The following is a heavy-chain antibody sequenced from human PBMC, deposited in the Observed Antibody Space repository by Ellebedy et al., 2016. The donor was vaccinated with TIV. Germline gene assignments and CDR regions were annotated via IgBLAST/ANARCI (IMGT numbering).Heavy chain of an antibody. CDR2: IYHFGTT. V-gene: IGHV4-4*02. D-gene: IGHD1-14*01. J-gene: IGHJ4*02. CDR3: ARVRRLTTLDS. CDR1: GDSISSDYW. Sequence: SQTLSLTCXVSGDSISSDYWWTWVRQPPEKVLEWIGEIYHFGTTNYNPSLKSRVTISVDKSKNQFSLRLTSMTAADTALYYCARVRRLTTLDSWGQGTLVTVSS.